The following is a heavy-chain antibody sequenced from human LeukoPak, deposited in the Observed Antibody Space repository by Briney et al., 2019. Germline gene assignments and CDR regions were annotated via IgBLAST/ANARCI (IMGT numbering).Heavy chain of an antibody. CDR2: INHSGST. CDR1: SGSISSYY. J-gene: IGHJ4*02. CDR3: ARDRKKNSGSYYGPFDY. V-gene: IGHV4-34*01. Sequence: SETLSLTCTVSSGSISSYYWSWIRQPPGKGLEWIGEINHSGSTNYNPSLKSRVTISVDASKNQFSLKLSSVTAADTAVYYCARDRKKNSGSYYGPFDYWGQGTLVTVSS. D-gene: IGHD1-26*01.